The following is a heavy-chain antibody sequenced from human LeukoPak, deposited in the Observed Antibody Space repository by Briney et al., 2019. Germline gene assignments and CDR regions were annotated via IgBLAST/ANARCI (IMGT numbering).Heavy chain of an antibody. CDR3: AREDDYGDY. CDR2: IYYSGST. J-gene: IGHJ4*02. Sequence: PSETLSLTCTVSGGSISSGGYYWSWIRQHPGKGLEWIGYIYYSGSTYYNPSFKSRVTISVDTSKNQLSLKLSSVTAAETAVYYCAREDDYGDYWGQGTLVTVSS. V-gene: IGHV4-31*03. CDR1: GGSISSGGYY.